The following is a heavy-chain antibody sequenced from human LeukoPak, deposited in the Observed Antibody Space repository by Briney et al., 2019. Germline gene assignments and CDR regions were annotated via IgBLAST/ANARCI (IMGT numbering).Heavy chain of an antibody. V-gene: IGHV4-59*05. CDR3: ARWGYCSSTSCYRSWFDP. D-gene: IGHD2-2*01. Sequence: PSETLSLTCTVSGGSISSYYWSWIRQPPGKGLEWIGSIYYSGSTYYNPSLKSRVTISVDTSKNQFSLKLSSVTAADTAVYYCARWGYCSSTSCYRSWFDPWGQGTLVTVSS. J-gene: IGHJ5*02. CDR2: IYYSGST. CDR1: GGSISSYY.